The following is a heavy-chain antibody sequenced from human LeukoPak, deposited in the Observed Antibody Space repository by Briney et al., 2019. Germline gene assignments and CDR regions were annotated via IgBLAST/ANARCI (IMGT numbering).Heavy chain of an antibody. CDR2: INPNSGGT. D-gene: IGHD5-18*01. J-gene: IGHJ4*02. V-gene: IGHV1-2*06. CDR3: ARVGYSYGYDFDY. CDR1: GYTSTGYY. Sequence: ASVKVSCKASGYTSTGYYMHWVRQAPGQGLEWMGRINPNSGGTNYAQKFQGRVTMTRDTSISTAYMELSRLRSDDTAVYYCARVGYSYGYDFDYWGQGTLVTVSS.